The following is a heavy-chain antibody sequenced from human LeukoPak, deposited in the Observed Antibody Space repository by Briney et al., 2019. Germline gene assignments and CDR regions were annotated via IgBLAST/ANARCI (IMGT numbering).Heavy chain of an antibody. CDR3: ARCLFSGSSPPYFDY. J-gene: IGHJ4*02. CDR1: GFTFSTYE. D-gene: IGHD1-26*01. Sequence: GGSLRLSCAASGFTFSTYEMNWVRQAPGKGLEWVSYISSSGSTIYYADSVKGRFTISRDNAKNSLYLQMNSLRAEDTTVYYCARCLFSGSSPPYFDYWGQGTLVTVSS. CDR2: ISSSGSTI. V-gene: IGHV3-48*03.